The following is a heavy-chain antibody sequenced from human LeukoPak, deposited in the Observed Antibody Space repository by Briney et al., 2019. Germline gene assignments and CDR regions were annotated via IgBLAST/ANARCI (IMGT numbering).Heavy chain of an antibody. CDR1: GFTFDDYA. CDR2: ISWDGGST. V-gene: IGHV3-43D*03. Sequence: PGGSLRLSCAASGFTFDDYAMHWVRQAPGKGLEWVSLISWDGGSTYYADSVKGRFTISRDNSKNSLYLQMNSLRAEDTALYYCAKNKRGYCSSTSCYLHYYMDVWGKGTTVTVSS. CDR3: AKNKRGYCSSTSCYLHYYMDV. D-gene: IGHD2-2*01. J-gene: IGHJ6*03.